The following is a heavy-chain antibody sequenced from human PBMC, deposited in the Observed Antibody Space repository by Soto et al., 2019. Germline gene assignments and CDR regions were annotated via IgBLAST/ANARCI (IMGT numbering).Heavy chain of an antibody. Sequence: EVQLLESGGGLVQPGGSLRLSCAAFGFTSSSYAMTWVRLAPGKGLEWVSTIVGSGITFYGDSAKGRFTISREDSKNTVYLQRSSLSVEATAVDNCARHRGVSASSCLTGHWFDPWGQGSRVTVSA. CDR3: ARHRGVSASSCLTGHWFDP. CDR2: IVGSGIT. D-gene: IGHD3-10*01. CDR1: GFTSSSYA. J-gene: IGHJ5*02. V-gene: IGHV3-23*01.